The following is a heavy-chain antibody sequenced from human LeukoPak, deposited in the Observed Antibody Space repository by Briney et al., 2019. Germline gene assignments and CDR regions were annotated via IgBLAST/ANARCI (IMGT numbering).Heavy chain of an antibody. Sequence: PGGSLRLSCAASGFTFSSYGMHWVRQAPGKGLEWVAVISYDGSNKYYADSVKGRFTISRDNSKNTLYLQMNSLRAEDTAVYYCATDRGYSGYDLLYYFDYWGQGTLVTVSS. CDR1: GFTFSSYG. CDR3: ATDRGYSGYDLLYYFDY. J-gene: IGHJ4*02. D-gene: IGHD5-12*01. CDR2: ISYDGSNK. V-gene: IGHV3-30*03.